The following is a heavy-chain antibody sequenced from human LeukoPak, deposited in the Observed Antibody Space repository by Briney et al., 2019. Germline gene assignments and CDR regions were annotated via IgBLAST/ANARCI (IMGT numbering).Heavy chain of an antibody. D-gene: IGHD1-26*01. J-gene: IGHJ3*02. CDR3: ARVARSSGSYGAAFDI. Sequence: GASVKVSCKASGYTFTGYYMHWVRQAPGQGLEWMGRINPNSGGTNYAQRFQGRVTMTRDTSISTAHMELSRLRSDETAVYYCARVARSSGSYGAAFDIWGQGTMVTVSS. CDR1: GYTFTGYY. V-gene: IGHV1-2*06. CDR2: INPNSGGT.